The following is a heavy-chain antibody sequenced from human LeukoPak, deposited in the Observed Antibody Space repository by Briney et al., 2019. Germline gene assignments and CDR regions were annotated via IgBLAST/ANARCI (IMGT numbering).Heavy chain of an antibody. D-gene: IGHD3-22*01. CDR1: GGTFSSYA. Sequence: ASVKVSCKASGGTFSSYAISWARQAPGQGLEWMGGIIPIFGTANYAQKFQGRVTITADESTSTAYMELSSLRSEDTAVYYCARDESSSPRHFDYWGQGTLVTVSS. J-gene: IGHJ4*02. CDR2: IIPIFGTA. CDR3: ARDESSSPRHFDY. V-gene: IGHV1-69*13.